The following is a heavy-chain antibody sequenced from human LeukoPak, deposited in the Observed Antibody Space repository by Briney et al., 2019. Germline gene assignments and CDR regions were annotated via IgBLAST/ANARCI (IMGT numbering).Heavy chain of an antibody. V-gene: IGHV1-69*13. CDR1: GYTFTSYG. CDR3: ARGGAITMVRGVIIDYYYYYMDV. D-gene: IGHD3-10*01. J-gene: IGHJ6*03. Sequence: ASVKVSCKASGYTFTSYGISWVRQAPGQGLEWMGGIIPIFGTANYAQKFQGRVTITADESTSTAYMELSSLRSEDTAVYYCARGGAITMVRGVIIDYYYYYMDVWGKGTTVTISS. CDR2: IIPIFGTA.